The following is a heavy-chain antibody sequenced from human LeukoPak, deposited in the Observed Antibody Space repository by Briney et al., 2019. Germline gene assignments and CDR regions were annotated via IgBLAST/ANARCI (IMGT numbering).Heavy chain of an antibody. CDR1: GFTFSSYA. CDR2: ISGSGGST. V-gene: IGHV3-23*01. CDR3: AKDRWQWLVLFDY. D-gene: IGHD6-19*01. Sequence: PGGSLRLSCAASGFTFSSYAMSWVRQAPGKGPEWVSAISGSGGSTYYADSVKGRFTISRDNSKNTPYLQMNSLRAEDTAVYYCAKDRWQWLVLFDYWGQGTLVTVSS. J-gene: IGHJ4*02.